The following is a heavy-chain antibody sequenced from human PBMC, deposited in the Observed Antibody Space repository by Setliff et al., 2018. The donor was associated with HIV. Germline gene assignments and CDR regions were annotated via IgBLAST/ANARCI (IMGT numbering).Heavy chain of an antibody. CDR1: GDTFGSYA. D-gene: IGHD3-22*01. J-gene: IGHJ4*02. V-gene: IGHV1-69*13. Sequence: ASVKVSCKASGDTFGSYAISWVRQAPGQGLEWMGAIFPIFGTPNYAQKFQGRVTISAGESTSTAYMELSSLTSEDTAVYYCARDPPTYDSSGYSFDSWGQGTLVTVSS. CDR3: ARDPPTYDSSGYSFDS. CDR2: IFPIFGTP.